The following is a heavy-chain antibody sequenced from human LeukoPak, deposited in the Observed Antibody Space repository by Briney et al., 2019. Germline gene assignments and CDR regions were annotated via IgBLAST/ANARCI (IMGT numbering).Heavy chain of an antibody. J-gene: IGHJ4*02. CDR3: AGSSYPYYFDY. CDR2: VNNDGSST. Sequence: GGSLRLSCAASGFSFNSYWMHWVRQAPGKGLVGVSRVNNDGSSTTYADSVKGRLTISRDNARNTLYLQMNSLRAEDTAVYYCAGSSYPYYFDYWGQGTLVTVSS. V-gene: IGHV3-74*01. D-gene: IGHD6-13*01. CDR1: GFSFNSYW.